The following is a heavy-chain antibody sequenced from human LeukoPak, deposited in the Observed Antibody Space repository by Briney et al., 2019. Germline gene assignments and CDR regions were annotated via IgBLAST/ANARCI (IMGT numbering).Heavy chain of an antibody. CDR3: ARAGLLRYYYYGMDV. V-gene: IGHV3-7*01. D-gene: IGHD3-22*01. Sequence: GGSLRLSCAASGFTFSSYWMSWVRQAPGKGLEWVANIKQDGSEKYYVDSVKGRFTISRDNARNSLYLQMNSLRAEDTAVYYCARAGLLRYYYYGMDVWGQGTTVTVSS. J-gene: IGHJ6*02. CDR1: GFTFSSYW. CDR2: IKQDGSEK.